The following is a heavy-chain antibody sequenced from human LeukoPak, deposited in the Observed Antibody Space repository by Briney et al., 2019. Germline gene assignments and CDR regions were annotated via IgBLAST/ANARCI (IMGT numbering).Heavy chain of an antibody. CDR2: VHYSGST. J-gene: IGHJ4*02. CDR1: GDSISNYY. CDR3: ARGILTGLDYFDY. Sequence: SETLSLTCTVSGDSISNYYWSWLRQPPGEGLEWVGCVHYSGSTNYNPSLKSRVTISVDTSKSQFSLKLSSVTAADTAVYYCARGILTGLDYFDYWGEGTLVTVSS. D-gene: IGHD3-9*01. V-gene: IGHV4-59*01.